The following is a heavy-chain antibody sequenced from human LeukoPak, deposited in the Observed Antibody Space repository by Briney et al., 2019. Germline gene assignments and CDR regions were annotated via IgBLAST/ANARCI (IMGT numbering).Heavy chain of an antibody. V-gene: IGHV3-21*01. CDR3: ARDQYNWNDVPYYYYGMDV. CDR1: GFTFSSYS. D-gene: IGHD1-20*01. CDR2: ISSSSSYI. J-gene: IGHJ6*02. Sequence: GGSPRLSCAASGFTFSSYSMNWVRQAPGKGLEWVSSISSSSSYIYYADSVKGRFTISRDNAKNSLYLQMNSLRAEDTAVYYCARDQYNWNDVPYYYYGMDVWGQGTTVTVSS.